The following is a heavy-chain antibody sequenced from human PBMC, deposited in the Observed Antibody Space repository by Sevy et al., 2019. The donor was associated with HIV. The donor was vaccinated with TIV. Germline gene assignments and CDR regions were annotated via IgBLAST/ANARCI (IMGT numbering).Heavy chain of an antibody. CDR1: EFTFISYA. CDR3: AKGSLEWLSALDY. D-gene: IGHD3-3*01. V-gene: IGHV3-23*01. CDR2: ITGSGGTT. Sequence: GGSLRLSCAASEFTFISYAMSWVRQAPGKGLEWVSAITGSGGTTYYPDSVRGRFTISRDNSNNTLYLQMTSLGAEDTAVYYCAKGSLEWLSALDYWGQGTLVTVSS. J-gene: IGHJ4*02.